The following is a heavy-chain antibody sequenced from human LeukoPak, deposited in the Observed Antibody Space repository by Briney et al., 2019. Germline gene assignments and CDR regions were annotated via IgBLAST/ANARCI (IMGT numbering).Heavy chain of an antibody. CDR3: AKTGPAGWYFDL. D-gene: IGHD7-27*01. J-gene: IGHJ2*01. V-gene: IGHV4-34*01. CDR1: GGSFSGYS. CDR2: INHSGST. Sequence: PETLSLTCAVSGGSFSGYSWSWVRQPPGKGLEWIGEINHSGSTNSNPSPTSGVTISLYTSQKQFSLKLSSVTAADTAVYYCAKTGPAGWYFDLWGRGTLVTVSS.